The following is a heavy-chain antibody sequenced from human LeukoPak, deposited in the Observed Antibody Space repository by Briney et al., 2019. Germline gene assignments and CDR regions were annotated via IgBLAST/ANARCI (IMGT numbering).Heavy chain of an antibody. CDR3: AGLVVVAATTDFDY. Sequence: GASVKVSCKASGGTFSSYAISWVRQAPGQGLEWMGRIIPIFGIANYAQKFPGRVTITADKSTSTAYMELSSLRSEDTAVYYCAGLVVVAATTDFDYWGQGTLVAVSS. J-gene: IGHJ4*02. CDR1: GGTFSSYA. CDR2: IIPIFGIA. V-gene: IGHV1-69*04. D-gene: IGHD2-15*01.